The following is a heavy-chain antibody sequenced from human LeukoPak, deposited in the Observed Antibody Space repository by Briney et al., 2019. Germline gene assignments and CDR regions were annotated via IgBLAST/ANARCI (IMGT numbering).Heavy chain of an antibody. V-gene: IGHV4-30-2*01. D-gene: IGHD6-25*01. CDR2: IYHSGST. Sequence: SETLSLTCAVSGGSISSGGYSWSWIRQPPGKGLEWIGYIYHSGSTYYNPSLKSRVTISVDRSKNQFSLKLSSVTAADTAVYYCARGVAASVGWFDPWGQGTLVTVSS. CDR1: GGSISSGGYS. J-gene: IGHJ5*01. CDR3: ARGVAASVGWFDP.